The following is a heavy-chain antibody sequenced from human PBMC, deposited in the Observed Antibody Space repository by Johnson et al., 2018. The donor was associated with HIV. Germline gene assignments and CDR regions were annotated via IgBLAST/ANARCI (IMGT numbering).Heavy chain of an antibody. Sequence: VQLVESGGGLVQTGGSLRLSCAASEFAFSSYDMHWVRQAPGKGLEWVSSIGTAGDTSYSGSVKCRFTISRENAKNSLYLQMNSLRAGDTAVYYCARDGESQQLPLGDAFDVWGQGTMVTVSS. D-gene: IGHD6-13*01. V-gene: IGHV3-13*01. CDR2: IGTAGDT. CDR3: ARDGESQQLPLGDAFDV. CDR1: EFAFSSYD. J-gene: IGHJ3*01.